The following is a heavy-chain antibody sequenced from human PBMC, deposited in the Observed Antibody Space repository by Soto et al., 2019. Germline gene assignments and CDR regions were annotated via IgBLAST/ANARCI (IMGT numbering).Heavy chain of an antibody. V-gene: IGHV1-3*01. J-gene: IGHJ6*03. CDR2: INAGNGNT. CDR3: ARGRALRAYYYYMDV. D-gene: IGHD4-17*01. Sequence: ASVKVSCKASGYTFTSYAMHWVRQAPGQRLEWMGWINAGNGNTKYSQKFQGRVTITRDTSASTAYMELSSLRSEDTAVYYCARGRALRAYYYYMDVWGKGTTVTVSS. CDR1: GYTFTSYA.